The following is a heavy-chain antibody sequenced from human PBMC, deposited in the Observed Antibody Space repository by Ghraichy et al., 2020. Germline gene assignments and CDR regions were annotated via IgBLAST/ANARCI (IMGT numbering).Heavy chain of an antibody. J-gene: IGHJ6*02. CDR3: TKETTVTTEDDYYYYGMDV. CDR1: GVTFGDYP. D-gene: IGHD4-11*01. CDR2: IRSKTYGGTT. V-gene: IGHV3-49*04. Sequence: GESLRLSCTASGVTFGDYPMHWVRQAPGKGLEWVGFIRSKTYGGTTEYAASVKGRFTISRDDSQGIAYLQMNSLKTDDTAVYYCTKETTVTTEDDYYYYGMDVWCQGTTVTVSS.